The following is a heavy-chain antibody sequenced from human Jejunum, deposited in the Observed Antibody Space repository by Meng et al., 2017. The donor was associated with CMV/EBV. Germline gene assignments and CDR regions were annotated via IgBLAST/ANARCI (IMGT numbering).Heavy chain of an antibody. CDR1: GFTFSSSW. V-gene: IGHV3-74*01. CDR3: ASDRYSSTWTYY. D-gene: IGHD6-13*01. J-gene: IGHJ4*02. CDR2: TNSDGSST. Sequence: CAASGFTFSSSWMHWVRQAPGKGLVWVSRTNSDGSSTSDADDVEGRFTISRDNAKNTLYPQLNSLRAEDTAIYYCASDRYSSTWTYYWGQGTLVTVSS.